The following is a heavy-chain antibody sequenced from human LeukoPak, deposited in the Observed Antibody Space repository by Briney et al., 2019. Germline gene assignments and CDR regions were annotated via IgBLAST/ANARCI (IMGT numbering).Heavy chain of an antibody. J-gene: IGHJ4*02. D-gene: IGHD2-21*01. CDR1: GFTFSSYA. CDR2: ISGSGGST. CDR3: AKDVTYCGGDCYSFFDY. V-gene: IGHV3-23*01. Sequence: GGSLRLSCAASGFTFSSYAMSWVRQAPGKGLEWVSAISGSGGSTYHADSVKGRFTISRDNSKNTLYLQMNSLRAEDTAVYYCAKDVTYCGGDCYSFFDYWGQGTLVTVSS.